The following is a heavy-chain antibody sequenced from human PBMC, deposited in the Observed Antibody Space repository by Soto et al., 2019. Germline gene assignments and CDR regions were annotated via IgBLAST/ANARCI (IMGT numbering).Heavy chain of an antibody. CDR1: GYTFTGYY. D-gene: IGHD5-12*01. Sequence: ASVKVSCKASGYTFTGYYMHWVRQAPGQGLEWMGWINPNSGGTNYAQKFQGRVTMTRDTSISTAYMELSRLRSDDTAVYYCARSTRRDGYNYLYYYGMDVWGQGTTVTVSS. J-gene: IGHJ6*02. CDR3: ARSTRRDGYNYLYYYGMDV. V-gene: IGHV1-2*02. CDR2: INPNSGGT.